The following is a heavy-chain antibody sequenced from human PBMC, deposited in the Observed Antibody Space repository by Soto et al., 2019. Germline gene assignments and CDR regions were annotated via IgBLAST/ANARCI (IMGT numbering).Heavy chain of an antibody. D-gene: IGHD6-19*01. J-gene: IGHJ4*02. CDR1: GGTFSSYA. V-gene: IGHV1-69*12. Sequence: QVQLVQSGAEVKKPGSSVKVSCKASGGTFSSYAISWVRQAPGQGLEWMGGIIPIFGTANYAQKFQGRVTITADESTSTAYMELSSLRSEDTVVYYCARDRDLIAVAGSSYFDYWGQGTLVTVSS. CDR2: IIPIFGTA. CDR3: ARDRDLIAVAGSSYFDY.